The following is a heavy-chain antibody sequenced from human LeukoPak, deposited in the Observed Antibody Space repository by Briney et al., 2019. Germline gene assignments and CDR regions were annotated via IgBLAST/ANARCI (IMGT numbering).Heavy chain of an antibody. Sequence: GGSLRLSCAASGLTFSSYAMNWVRQAPGKGLEWVSSITSSSSYIYYADSVKGRFTISRDNAKNSLYLQMNSLRAEDTAVYYCARYYYDSNGYNIYYFDYWGQGTLVTVSS. CDR3: ARYYYDSNGYNIYYFDY. CDR2: ITSSSSYI. D-gene: IGHD3-22*01. V-gene: IGHV3-21*01. CDR1: GLTFSSYA. J-gene: IGHJ4*02.